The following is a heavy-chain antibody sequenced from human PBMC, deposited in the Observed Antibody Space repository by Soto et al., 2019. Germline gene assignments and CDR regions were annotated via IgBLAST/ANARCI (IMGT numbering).Heavy chain of an antibody. CDR2: ISYDGSNK. CDR3: ARVEMATISSPVDY. J-gene: IGHJ4*02. D-gene: IGHD5-12*01. V-gene: IGHV3-30-3*01. CDR1: GFTSSSYA. Sequence: GGSLRLSCAASGFTSSSYAMRWVRQAPGKGLEWVAVISYDGSNKYYADSVKGRFTISRDNSKNTLYLQMNSLRAEDTAVYYCARVEMATISSPVDYWGQGTLVTVSS.